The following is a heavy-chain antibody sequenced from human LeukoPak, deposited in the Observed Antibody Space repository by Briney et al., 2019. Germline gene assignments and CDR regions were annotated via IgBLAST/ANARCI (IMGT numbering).Heavy chain of an antibody. J-gene: IGHJ3*02. D-gene: IGHD2-15*01. CDR2: ISSSGSTI. Sequence: PGGSLRLSCAASGFTFSDYYMSWIRQAPGKGLEWVSYISSSGSTIYYADSVKGRFTISRDNAKNSLYLQMNSLRAEDTAVYCCARPRAGCVSAFDIWGQGTMVTVSS. CDR3: ARPRAGCVSAFDI. CDR1: GFTFSDYY. V-gene: IGHV3-11*01.